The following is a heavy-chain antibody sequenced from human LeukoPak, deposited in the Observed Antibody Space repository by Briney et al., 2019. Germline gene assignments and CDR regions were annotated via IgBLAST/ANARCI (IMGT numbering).Heavy chain of an antibody. Sequence: GGSLRLSCAASGFTFSSYAMSWVRQAPGKGLEWVSAIGGSGGNTYYADSVKGRFTISRDNSKNTLYLQMNSLRAEDTAVYYCAPWGRYYFDYWGQGTLVTVSS. CDR1: GFTFSSYA. CDR3: APWGRYYFDY. D-gene: IGHD3-16*01. CDR2: IGGSGGNT. V-gene: IGHV3-23*01. J-gene: IGHJ4*02.